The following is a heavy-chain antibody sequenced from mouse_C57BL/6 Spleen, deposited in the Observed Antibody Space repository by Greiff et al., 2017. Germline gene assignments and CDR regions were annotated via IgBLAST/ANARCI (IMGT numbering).Heavy chain of an antibody. J-gene: IGHJ3*01. CDR3: ARDGVNYAGFAY. D-gene: IGHD2-1*01. CDR1: GYTFTSYW. CDR2: INPSNGGT. Sequence: QVQLQQPGTELVKPGASVKLSCKASGYTFTSYWMHWVKQRPGQGLEWIGNINPSNGGTNYNEKFKSKATLTVDKSSSTAYMQLSNLTSESSAVYYCARDGVNYAGFAYWGQGTLVTVSA. V-gene: IGHV1-53*01.